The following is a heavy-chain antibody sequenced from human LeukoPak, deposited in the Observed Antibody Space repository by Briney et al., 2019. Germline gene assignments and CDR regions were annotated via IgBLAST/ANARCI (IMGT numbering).Heavy chain of an antibody. CDR3: AKDGTDIVVVPAASYYFDY. J-gene: IGHJ4*02. D-gene: IGHD2-2*01. CDR1: GFTFSSYA. CDR2: VSGSGGST. Sequence: PGGSLRLSCAASGFTFSSYAMSWVRQAPGKGLEWVSAVSGSGGSTYYADSVKGRFTISRDNSKNTLYLQMNSLRAEDTAVYYCAKDGTDIVVVPAASYYFDYWGQGTLVTVSS. V-gene: IGHV3-23*01.